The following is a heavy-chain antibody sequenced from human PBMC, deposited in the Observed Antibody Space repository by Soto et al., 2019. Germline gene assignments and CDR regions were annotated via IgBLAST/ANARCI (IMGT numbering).Heavy chain of an antibody. CDR3: VKAQERSAQYFAVVITAFDF. D-gene: IGHD3-22*01. Sequence: LRLYCEGSGFSFSNYGIHWVRQAPGKGLEWVAVISHDGNSHHLADSVRGRFTISRDNSKNTVFLHMTSLRREDSAVYHCVKAQERSAQYFAVVITAFDFWGQGTTVTVSS. CDR1: GFSFSNYG. V-gene: IGHV3-30*18. J-gene: IGHJ6*02. CDR2: ISHDGNSH.